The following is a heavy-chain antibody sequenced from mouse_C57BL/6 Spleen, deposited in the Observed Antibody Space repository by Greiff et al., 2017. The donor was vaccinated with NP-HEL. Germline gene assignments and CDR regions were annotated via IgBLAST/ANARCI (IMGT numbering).Heavy chain of an antibody. CDR1: GYSITSGYY. CDR2: ISYDGSN. V-gene: IGHV3-6*01. CDR3: ARDQRSYFDY. Sequence: EVQLVESGPGLVKPSQSLSLTCSVTGYSITSGYYWNWIRQFPGNKLEWMGYISYDGSNNYNPSLKNRISITRDTSKNQFFLKLNSVTTEDTATYYCARDQRSYFDYWGQGTTLTVSS. J-gene: IGHJ2*01.